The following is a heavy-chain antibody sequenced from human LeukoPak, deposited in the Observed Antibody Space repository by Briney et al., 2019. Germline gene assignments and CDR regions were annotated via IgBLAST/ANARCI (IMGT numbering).Heavy chain of an antibody. Sequence: KTSETLSLTCAVSGYSISSGYYWGWIRQPPGKGLEWIGSIYHSGSTYYNPYFKSRVTISIDTSKNQFSLKLSSVTAADTAVYYCARDVSGSFLFTDAFDIWGQGTMVTVSS. CDR3: ARDVSGSFLFTDAFDI. CDR1: GYSISSGYY. D-gene: IGHD1-26*01. CDR2: IYHSGST. V-gene: IGHV4-38-2*02. J-gene: IGHJ3*02.